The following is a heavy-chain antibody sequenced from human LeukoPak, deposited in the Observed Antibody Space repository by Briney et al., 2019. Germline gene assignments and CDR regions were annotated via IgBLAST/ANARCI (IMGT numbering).Heavy chain of an antibody. J-gene: IGHJ4*02. CDR2: ISSSSSYI. D-gene: IGHD6-19*01. CDR3: ARARAVAGTPKY. CDR1: GFTFSSYS. Sequence: GGSLRLSXAASGFTFSSYSMNWVRQAPGKGLEWVSSISSSSSYIYYADSVKGRFTISRDNAKNSLYLQMNILRAEDTAVYYCARARAVAGTPKYWGQGTLVTVSS. V-gene: IGHV3-21*01.